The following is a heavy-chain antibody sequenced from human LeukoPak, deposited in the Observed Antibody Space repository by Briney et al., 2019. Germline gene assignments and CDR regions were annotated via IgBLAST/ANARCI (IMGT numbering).Heavy chain of an antibody. D-gene: IGHD3-9*01. J-gene: IGHJ4*02. V-gene: IGHV3-48*02. CDR3: ARDHDWAFDL. CDR2: INHNAEMI. CDR1: GFPFGSYV. Sequence: GGSLRLSCEASGFPFGSYVMSWVRQAPGKGLKWIAYINHNAEMIFYPDFVKGRFSISRDNAKNSLYLQMNALRYEDTAIYYCARDHDWAFDLWGQGTLVTVSS.